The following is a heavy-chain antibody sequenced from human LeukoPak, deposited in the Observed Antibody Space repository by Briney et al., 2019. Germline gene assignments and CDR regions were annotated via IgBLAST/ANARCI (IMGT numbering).Heavy chain of an antibody. J-gene: IGHJ6*03. V-gene: IGHV3-23*01. CDR1: GFSFSNYA. CDR2: AGSSSR. CDR3: AKQRGALRENYYMDV. Sequence: GGSLRHSRLASGFSFSNYAMSWVPHAPGKGLEWVSNAGSSSRLYGDSVKGRFSVSRDNSKNTLYLQMNSLRADDTAVYYCAKQRGALRENYYMDVWGKGTTVTVSS.